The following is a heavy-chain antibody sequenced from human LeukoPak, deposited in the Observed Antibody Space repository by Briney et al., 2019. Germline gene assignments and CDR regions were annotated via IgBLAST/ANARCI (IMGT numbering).Heavy chain of an antibody. J-gene: IGHJ4*02. V-gene: IGHV1-18*01. Sequence: AASVKVSCKASGYTFTSYGISWVRQAPGQGLEWMGWISAYNGNTNYAQKLQGRVTITTDTSTSTAYMELRSLRSDDTAVYYCARGTGYYDSSGYYYPNDYWGQGTLVTVSS. CDR1: GYTFTSYG. CDR3: ARGTGYYDSSGYYYPNDY. D-gene: IGHD3-22*01. CDR2: ISAYNGNT.